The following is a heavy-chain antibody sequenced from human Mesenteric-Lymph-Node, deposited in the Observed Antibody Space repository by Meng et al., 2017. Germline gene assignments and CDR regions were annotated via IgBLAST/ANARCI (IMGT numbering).Heavy chain of an antibody. V-gene: IGHV4-34*02. CDR3: ARTLRFLEWLLDY. CDR1: GGSFSGYY. D-gene: IGHD3-3*01. J-gene: IGHJ4*02. Sequence: QVQLQRWGAGLLKPSETLSLTCAVYGGSFSGYYWSWIRQPPGKGLEWIGEINHSGSTNYNPSLKSRVTISVDTSKNQFSLKLSSVTAADTAVYYCARTLRFLEWLLDYWGQGTLVTVSS. CDR2: INHSGST.